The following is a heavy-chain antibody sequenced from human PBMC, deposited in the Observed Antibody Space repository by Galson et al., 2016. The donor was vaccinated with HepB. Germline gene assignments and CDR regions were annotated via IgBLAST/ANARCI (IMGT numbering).Heavy chain of an antibody. CDR3: ARDYDSRTFYLIAY. CDR2: INPSGGSP. Sequence: SVKVSCKASGYTFTNYYLQWVRQAPGQGLEWMGIINPSGGSPNYAQKFQGRVTMTRDTSTSTVYMEMSSLKSEDTAVYYCARDYDSRTFYLIAYWGQGTLVTVSS. CDR1: GYTFTNYY. V-gene: IGHV1-46*01. D-gene: IGHD3-22*01. J-gene: IGHJ4*02.